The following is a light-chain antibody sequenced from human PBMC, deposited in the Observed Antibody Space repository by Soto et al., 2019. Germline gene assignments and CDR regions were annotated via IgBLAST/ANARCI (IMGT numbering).Light chain of an antibody. CDR2: DAS. Sequence: EIVMTQSPATLSVSPGERATLSCRASQSVGSGLSWYQQKPDQAPRLLISDASNRATGIPARFSGSGSGTDFTLTISSLEPEDFAVYYCHQYNNWPPWTFGQGTKVDI. CDR1: QSVGSG. V-gene: IGKV3D-15*01. CDR3: HQYNNWPPWT. J-gene: IGKJ1*01.